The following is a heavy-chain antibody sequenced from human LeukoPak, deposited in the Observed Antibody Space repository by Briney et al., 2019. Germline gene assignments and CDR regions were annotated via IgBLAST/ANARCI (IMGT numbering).Heavy chain of an antibody. J-gene: IGHJ6*03. CDR1: GGSLSGYY. Sequence: SETLSLTCAVYGGSLSGYYWSWIRQPPGKGLEWIGEINHSGSTNYNPSLKSRVTISVDTSKNQFSLKLSSVTAADTAVYYCAREEMATTLGRYYYYMDVWGKGTTVTISS. V-gene: IGHV4-34*01. CDR3: AREEMATTLGRYYYYMDV. CDR2: INHSGST. D-gene: IGHD5-24*01.